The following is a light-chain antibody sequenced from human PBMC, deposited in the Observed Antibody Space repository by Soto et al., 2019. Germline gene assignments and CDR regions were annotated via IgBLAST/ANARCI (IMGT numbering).Light chain of an antibody. Sequence: AIRMAQSPCSLSESTGDRVTITCRASQGISSNLAWCQEKPGKAPKFLIYAASTLQSGVPSRFSGSGSGTDFTLTISSLQPEDFATYYCQQANSFPLTFGQGTKVDI. CDR3: QQANSFPLT. J-gene: IGKJ1*01. V-gene: IGKV1-8*01. CDR2: AAS. CDR1: QGISSN.